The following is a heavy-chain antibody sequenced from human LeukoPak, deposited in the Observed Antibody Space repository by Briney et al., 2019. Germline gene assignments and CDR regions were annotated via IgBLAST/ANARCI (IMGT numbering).Heavy chain of an antibody. J-gene: IGHJ4*02. CDR2: IGTAGDT. CDR3: ARGSGYSSGWAMDY. Sequence: GGSLRLSCAASGFTFSSYDMHWVRQATGKGLEWVSAIGTAGDTYYPGSVKGRFTISRENAKNSLYLQMNSLSAGDTAVYYCARGSGYSSGWAMDYWGQGTLVTVSS. CDR1: GFTFSSYD. V-gene: IGHV3-13*01. D-gene: IGHD6-19*01.